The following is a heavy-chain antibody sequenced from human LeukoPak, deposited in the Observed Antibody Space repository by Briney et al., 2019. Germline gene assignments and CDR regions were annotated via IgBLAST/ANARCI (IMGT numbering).Heavy chain of an antibody. J-gene: IGHJ4*02. CDR3: AKDLRLSVGTSPFDY. V-gene: IGHV3-23*01. CDR1: GFTFSTYA. CDR2: FSNSGET. Sequence: GGSLRLSCAAPGFTFSTYAMAWVRQPQGKGLEWVSAFSNSGETHYADSVKGGFTISRDNSTNTLYLQINSLRADDTALYYCAKDLRLSVGTSPFDYWGQGTLVTVSS. D-gene: IGHD4-23*01.